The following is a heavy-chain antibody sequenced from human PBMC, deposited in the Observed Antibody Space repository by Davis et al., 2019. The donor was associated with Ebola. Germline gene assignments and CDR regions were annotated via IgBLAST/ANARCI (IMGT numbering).Heavy chain of an antibody. CDR2: INADGTGT. J-gene: IGHJ4*02. CDR3: ARGPPPVGAADY. Sequence: PGGSLRLSCTVSGFSLSDFWMHWIRQAPGKGLVWVSRINADGTGTSYADSVRGRFTISRDNAKDTVYLQMYSLRVEDTAVYYCARGPPPVGAADYWGQGTLVTVSS. D-gene: IGHD1-26*01. CDR1: GFSLSDFW. V-gene: IGHV3-74*01.